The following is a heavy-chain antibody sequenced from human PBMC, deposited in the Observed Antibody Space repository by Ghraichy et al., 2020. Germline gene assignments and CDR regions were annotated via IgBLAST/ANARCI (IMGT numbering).Heavy chain of an antibody. CDR1: GFTFSNYA. CDR3: ARDSPRGTALFTVQLNY. V-gene: IGHV3-30-3*01. J-gene: IGHJ4*02. D-gene: IGHD5-18*01. CDR2: ISYDGSNK. Sequence: GGSLRLSCAASGFTFSNYAMLWVRQAPGKGLEWVTIISYDGSNKYYADSVKGRFTISRDNSKNTLYLQMNSLRAEDTAVYYCARDSPRGTALFTVQLNYWGQGTLVTVSS.